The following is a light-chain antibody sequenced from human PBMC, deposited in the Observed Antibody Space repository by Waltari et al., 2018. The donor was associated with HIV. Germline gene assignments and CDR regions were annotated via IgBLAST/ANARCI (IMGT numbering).Light chain of an antibody. CDR1: QSLKHENGFTD. Sequence: DILMSETHLSLPVASVEPASSPCHSSQSLKHENGFTDLDCFVQRPWRSTEPLNHLTASRTSGSSDRFSGRGSSTDFTLTIDAVQAGDVGLYFCMQTLEIPWTFGQGTKLQI. CDR3: MQTLEIPWT. V-gene: IGKV2-28*01. CDR2: LTA. J-gene: IGKJ1*01.